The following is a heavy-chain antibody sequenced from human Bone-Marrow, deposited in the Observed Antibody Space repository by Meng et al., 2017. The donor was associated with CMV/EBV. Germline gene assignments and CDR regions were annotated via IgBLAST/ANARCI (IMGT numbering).Heavy chain of an antibody. CDR1: GFTFSSYA. D-gene: IGHD3-3*01. Sequence: GGSLRLSCAASGFTFSSYAMSWVRQAPGKGLEWVSAISGSGGSTYYADSVKGRFTISRDNSKNTLYLQMNSLRAEDTAVYYCAKDRESEYYDFWSGYRSNYYYYGMAVWGPGNTVHGAS. J-gene: IGHJ6*01. V-gene: IGHV3-23*01. CDR2: ISGSGGST. CDR3: AKDRESEYYDFWSGYRSNYYYYGMAV.